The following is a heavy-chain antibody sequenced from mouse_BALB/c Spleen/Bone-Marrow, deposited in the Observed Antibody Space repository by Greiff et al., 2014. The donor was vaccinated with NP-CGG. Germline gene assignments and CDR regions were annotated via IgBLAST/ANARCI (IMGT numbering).Heavy chain of an antibody. D-gene: IGHD1-2*01. CDR1: GFSLTSYG. V-gene: IGHV2-9*02. Sequence: QVQLKESGPGLVAPPQSLSITCTVSGFSLTSYGVHWIRQPPGKGLEWLGVIWAGGSTNYNSALMSRLSISKDNSKSQVFLKMNSLQTDDTAMYYCARYYYGFLDYWGQGTTLTVSS. CDR3: ARYYYGFLDY. CDR2: IWAGGST. J-gene: IGHJ2*01.